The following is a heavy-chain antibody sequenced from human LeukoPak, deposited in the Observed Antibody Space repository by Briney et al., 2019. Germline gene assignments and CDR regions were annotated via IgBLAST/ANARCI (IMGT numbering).Heavy chain of an antibody. CDR2: IYYSGST. J-gene: IGHJ4*02. CDR1: GGSFSGYY. D-gene: IGHD3-10*01. V-gene: IGHV4-34*01. Sequence: PSETLSLTCAVYGGSFSGYYWSWIRQPPGKGLEWIGSIYYSGSTYYNPSLKSRVTISVDTSKNQFSLKLSSVTAADTAVYYCARLGITMVRGVMIFDYWGQGTLVTVSS. CDR3: ARLGITMVRGVMIFDY.